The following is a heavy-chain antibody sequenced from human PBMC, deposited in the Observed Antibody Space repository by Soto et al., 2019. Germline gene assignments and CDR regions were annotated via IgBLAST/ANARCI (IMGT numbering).Heavy chain of an antibody. CDR2: IYYSGST. CDR3: ARRTVNIRTFYSGLKTHCFDY. CDR1: GDSRISSDYY. V-gene: IGHV4-39*01. Sequence: SETHSLTSAVSGDSRISSDYYWGWIRKPPGKGLEWIGSIYYSGSTYYNPSLQSRVAISVDTSKNQFSLKLKSVTAADTAIYYCARRTVNIRTFYSGLKTHCFDYWGQGAPVTVSS. D-gene: IGHD6-19*01. J-gene: IGHJ4*02.